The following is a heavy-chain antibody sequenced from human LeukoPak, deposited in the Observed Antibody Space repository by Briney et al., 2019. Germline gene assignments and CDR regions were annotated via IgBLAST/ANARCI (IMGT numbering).Heavy chain of an antibody. Sequence: SETLSLTCTVSGGSISSSSYYWGWIRQPPGKGLEWIGSIYYSGSTYYNPSLKSRVTISVDTPKDQFSLKLSSVTAADTAVYYCARSLLRWYTDYWGQGTLVTVSS. CDR1: GGSISSSSYY. J-gene: IGHJ4*02. V-gene: IGHV4-39*01. CDR2: IYYSGST. CDR3: ARSLLRWYTDY. D-gene: IGHD4-23*01.